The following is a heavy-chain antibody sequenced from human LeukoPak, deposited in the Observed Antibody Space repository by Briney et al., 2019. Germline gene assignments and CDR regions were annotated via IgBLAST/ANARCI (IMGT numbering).Heavy chain of an antibody. J-gene: IGHJ5*02. CDR3: ARDLAGTLSGWFDP. D-gene: IGHD1-7*01. Sequence: GGSLRLSCAASGFTFSDYYMSWIRQAPGKGLEGVSYISSSGSTIYYADSVKGRFTISRDNAKNSLYLQMNSLRAEDTAVYYCARDLAGTLSGWFDPWGQGTLVTVSS. CDR1: GFTFSDYY. CDR2: ISSSGSTI. V-gene: IGHV3-11*01.